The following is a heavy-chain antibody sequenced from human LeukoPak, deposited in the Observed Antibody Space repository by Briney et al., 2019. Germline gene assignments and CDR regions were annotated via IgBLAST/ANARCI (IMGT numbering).Heavy chain of an antibody. V-gene: IGHV5-51*01. CDR2: IYPGDSDT. CDR3: ARLPYSVVVPAVYFDY. CDR1: GYTFTNYW. J-gene: IGHJ4*02. Sequence: GESLKISCKGSGYTFTNYWIGWVRQMPGKGLEWMGIIYPGDSDTRYSPSFQGQVTISADKSISTAYLQWSSLKASDTAMYYCARLPYSVVVPAVYFDYWGQGTLVTVSS. D-gene: IGHD2-2*01.